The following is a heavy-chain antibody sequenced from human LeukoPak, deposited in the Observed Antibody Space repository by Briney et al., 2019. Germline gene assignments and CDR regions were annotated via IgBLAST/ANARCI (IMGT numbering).Heavy chain of an antibody. CDR2: ISGSGENT. V-gene: IGHV3-23*01. Sequence: PGGSLRLSCAASGFTFSNYSINWVRQAPGKGLEWVSAISGSGENTYYADSVKGRFTISRDNSKNTLFLQMNSLRSEDTAVYYCARDYVLDYWGQGTLVTVPS. D-gene: IGHD3-10*02. J-gene: IGHJ4*02. CDR3: ARDYVLDY. CDR1: GFTFSNYS.